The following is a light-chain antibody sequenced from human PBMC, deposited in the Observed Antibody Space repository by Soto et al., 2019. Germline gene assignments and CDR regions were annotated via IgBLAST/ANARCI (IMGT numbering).Light chain of an antibody. Sequence: QSALTQPASVSGSPGQSITISCTRTSSDVGSYNLVSWYQQRPGKAPKFMIYEGTKRPSGISNRFSGSKSGNTASLTISGLQAEDEADYYCCSYAGSRHYVFGTGTKLTVL. CDR1: SSDVGSYNL. CDR3: CSYAGSRHYV. CDR2: EGT. V-gene: IGLV2-23*01. J-gene: IGLJ1*01.